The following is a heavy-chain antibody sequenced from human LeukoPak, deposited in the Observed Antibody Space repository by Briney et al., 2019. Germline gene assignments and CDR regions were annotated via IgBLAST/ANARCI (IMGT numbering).Heavy chain of an antibody. J-gene: IGHJ3*02. V-gene: IGHV3-74*01. Sequence: GGSLRLSCAASGFTFSRDWMHWVRQVPGKGLVWVSRIDSDDGSTSYADSVRGRFTISRDNTKKTLYLQMNSLRVEDTAVYYCLVILTEPTSPSPDGLDIWGQGTMVTVSS. CDR1: GFTFSRDW. CDR2: IDSDDGST. D-gene: IGHD2-15*01. CDR3: LVILTEPTSPSPDGLDI.